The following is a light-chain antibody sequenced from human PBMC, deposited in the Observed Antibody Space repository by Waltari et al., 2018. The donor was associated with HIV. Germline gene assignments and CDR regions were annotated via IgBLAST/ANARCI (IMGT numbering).Light chain of an antibody. CDR1: QTINNH. CDR3: QETYSPTRA. CDR2: AAS. J-gene: IGKJ2*01. Sequence: DIQMTQSPSSLSASVGDRVTITCRASQTINNHLNWYQQKSGKAPELLIYAASSLQGGVPYRFSGSGSGTDFTLTISSLQPEDFATYYCQETYSPTRAFGQGTKLEIK. V-gene: IGKV1-39*01.